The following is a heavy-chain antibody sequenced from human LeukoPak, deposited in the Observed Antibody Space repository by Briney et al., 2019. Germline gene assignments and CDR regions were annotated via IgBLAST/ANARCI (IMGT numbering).Heavy chain of an antibody. J-gene: IGHJ3*02. CDR3: AKGAVVVPVAMGLSAFDI. CDR1: GFPFSKYV. V-gene: IGHV3-23*01. CDR2: IGGIYGTT. Sequence: GGSLGLSCPASGFPFSKYVMGWFGQAQGKGLDWVPSIGGIYGTTYYADSVKGRFTISRDNSKNTVFLQMNSLRGEDPAVYYCAKGAVVVPVAMGLSAFDIWGRGTMVTVSS. D-gene: IGHD2-2*01.